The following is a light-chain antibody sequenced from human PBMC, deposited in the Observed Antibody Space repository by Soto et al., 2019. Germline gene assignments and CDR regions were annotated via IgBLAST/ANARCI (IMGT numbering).Light chain of an antibody. CDR1: QSISSW. Sequence: DIQMTQSPSTLSASVGDRVTITCRASQSISSWLAWYQRKPGKAPKLLIYKASSLESGVPSRFSGSGSGTDFTLTISSLQPEDFATYYCQQSYSTPTFGQGTKVDIK. CDR3: QQSYSTPT. CDR2: KAS. J-gene: IGKJ1*01. V-gene: IGKV1-5*03.